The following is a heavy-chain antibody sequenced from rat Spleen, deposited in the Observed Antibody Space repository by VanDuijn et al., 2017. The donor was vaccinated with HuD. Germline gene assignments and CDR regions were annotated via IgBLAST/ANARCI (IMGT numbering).Heavy chain of an antibody. CDR1: GFTFSVYD. CDR3: ARGYVMDA. Sequence: EVQLVESGGGLVQPGRSLKLSCAASGFTFSVYDMAWVRQAPTRGLEWVASISPRAYSTYYRDSVKGRFTVSRDNAKSTLFLQMDSLRSEDTATYYCARGYVMDAWGQGSLVTVSS. CDR2: ISPRAYST. V-gene: IGHV5-25*01. J-gene: IGHJ4*01.